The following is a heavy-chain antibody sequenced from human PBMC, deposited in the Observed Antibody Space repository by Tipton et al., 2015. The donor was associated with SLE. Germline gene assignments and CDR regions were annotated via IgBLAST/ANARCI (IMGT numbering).Heavy chain of an antibody. V-gene: IGHV1-18*04. CDR3: ARAVDIVATTPQYFDY. D-gene: IGHD5-12*01. Sequence: QVQLVQSGAEVKKPGASVKVSCKASGYTFTTYGITWVRQAPGQGLEWMGWISPYNGNINYAPKLQGRVTMTTDTSTGTAYMEVRTLTSDDAAVYYCARAVDIVATTPQYFDYWGQGTLVTVSS. CDR2: ISPYNGNI. CDR1: GYTFTTYG. J-gene: IGHJ4*02.